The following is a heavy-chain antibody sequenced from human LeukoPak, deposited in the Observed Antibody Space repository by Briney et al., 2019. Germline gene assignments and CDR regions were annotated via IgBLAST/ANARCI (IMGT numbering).Heavy chain of an antibody. Sequence: SVKVSCKASGGTFSSYAISWVRQAPGQGLEWMGGIIPIFGTANYAQKFQGRVTITADESTSTAYMELSSLRSEDTAVYYCARGHHGLRYFDWLLSGGNRRHPTHNWFDPWGQGTLVTVSS. V-gene: IGHV1-69*13. CDR2: IIPIFGTA. D-gene: IGHD3-9*01. CDR3: ARGHHGLRYFDWLLSGGNRRHPTHNWFDP. CDR1: GGTFSSYA. J-gene: IGHJ5*02.